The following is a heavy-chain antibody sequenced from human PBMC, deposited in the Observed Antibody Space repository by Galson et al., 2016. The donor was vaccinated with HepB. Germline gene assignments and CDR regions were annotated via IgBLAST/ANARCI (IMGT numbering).Heavy chain of an antibody. CDR3: ARDLMITFGGVVDTGDYYFYYYGMDV. D-gene: IGHD3-16*02. CDR1: GFTVSSNY. J-gene: IGHJ6*02. Sequence: SLRLSCAASGFTVSSNYMSWVRQAPGKGLEWVSSISRSSRYIYYADSVKGRFTISRDNAKNSLFLQMNSLRAEDTAVYYCARDLMITFGGVVDTGDYYFYYYGMDVWGQGTTVTVSS. CDR2: ISRSSRYI. V-gene: IGHV3-21*01.